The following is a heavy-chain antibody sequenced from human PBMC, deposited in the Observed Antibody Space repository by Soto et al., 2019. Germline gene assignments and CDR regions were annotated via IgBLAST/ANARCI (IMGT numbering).Heavy chain of an antibody. CDR1: GFTFDNYA. D-gene: IGHD6-13*01. J-gene: IGHJ6*02. CDR2: INWNSGST. Sequence: PGGSLRLSCAASGFTFDNYAMHWVRQAPGKGLEWVSGINWNSGSTEYADSVKGRFTISRDNAKNSLYLQMNSLRAEDTAFYYCAKDQQLVQVGGLDVWGQGTKVTVSS. CDR3: AKDQQLVQVGGLDV. V-gene: IGHV3-9*01.